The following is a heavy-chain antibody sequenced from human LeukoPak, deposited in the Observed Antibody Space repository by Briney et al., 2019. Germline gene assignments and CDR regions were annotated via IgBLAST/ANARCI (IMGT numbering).Heavy chain of an antibody. CDR1: GYTFTGYY. Sequence: GASVKVSCKASGYTFTGYYIHWVRQAPGQGLEWMGWINPNSGTNYAQKFQGSVTMTRDTSISTAYMELSRLRSADTAVYYCARAVAYYDSSGYYFGYFDYWGQGTLVTVSS. CDR2: INPNSGT. D-gene: IGHD3-22*01. CDR3: ARAVAYYDSSGYYFGYFDY. V-gene: IGHV1-2*04. J-gene: IGHJ4*02.